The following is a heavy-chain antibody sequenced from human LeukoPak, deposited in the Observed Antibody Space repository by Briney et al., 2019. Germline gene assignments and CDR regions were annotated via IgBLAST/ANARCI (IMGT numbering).Heavy chain of an antibody. CDR1: GFTVSSNY. J-gene: IGHJ6*02. Sequence: GGSLRLPCASFGFTVSSNYMSWVRQAPGKGLEWGSVIYSVGSTYYADSVKGRFTISRDNSKNTLYLQMNSLRAEDTAVYYGASESRYRYYYGMDVWGQGTTVTVPS. CDR3: ASESRYRYYYGMDV. V-gene: IGHV3-53*01. CDR2: IYSVGST. D-gene: IGHD1-14*01.